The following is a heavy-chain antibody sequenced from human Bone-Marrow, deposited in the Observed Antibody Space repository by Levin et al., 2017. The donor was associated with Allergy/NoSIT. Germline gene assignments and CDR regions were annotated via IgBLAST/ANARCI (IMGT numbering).Heavy chain of an antibody. Sequence: LSLTCAASGFTFSSYAMSWVRQAPGKGLEWVSAISGSGGSTYYSFSLKVLFPISRDNSKNTLYLQRNSLRAEDTAVYYCARTPSGSYYFHWYFDLWGRGTLVTVSS. D-gene: IGHD1-26*01. CDR3: ARTPSGSYYFHWYFDL. J-gene: IGHJ2*01. CDR1: GFTFSSYA. V-gene: IGHV3-23*01. CDR2: ISGSGGST.